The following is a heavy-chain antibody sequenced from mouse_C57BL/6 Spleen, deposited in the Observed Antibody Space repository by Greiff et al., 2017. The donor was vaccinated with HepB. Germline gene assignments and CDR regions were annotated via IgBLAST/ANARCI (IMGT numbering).Heavy chain of an antibody. CDR3: AREDYGSSYYFDY. D-gene: IGHD1-1*01. CDR2: IHPNSGST. Sequence: VQLVESGAELVKPGASVKLSCKASGYTFTSYWMHWVKQRPGQGLEWIGMIHPNSGSTNYNEKFKSKATLTVDKSSSTAYMQRSSLTSEDSAVYYCAREDYGSSYYFDYWGQGTTLTVSS. CDR1: GYTFTSYW. V-gene: IGHV1-64*01. J-gene: IGHJ2*01.